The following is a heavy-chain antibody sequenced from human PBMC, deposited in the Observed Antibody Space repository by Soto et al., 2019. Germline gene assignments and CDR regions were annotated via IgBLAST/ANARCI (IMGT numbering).Heavy chain of an antibody. V-gene: IGHV1-69*09. J-gene: IGHJ4*01. D-gene: IGHD3-16*01. Sequence: QVVLLQSGADVKEPGSSVNISCKTFGDVFSTDTINWVRQAPGQGLLWMGSIIPFLNLSNIEPTFMDRLSITADESTGTAYLKLRDMTRENTGICICATLGAHNDNWGQGTRITVSS. CDR1: GDVFSTDT. CDR3: ATLGAHNDN. CDR2: IIPFLNLS.